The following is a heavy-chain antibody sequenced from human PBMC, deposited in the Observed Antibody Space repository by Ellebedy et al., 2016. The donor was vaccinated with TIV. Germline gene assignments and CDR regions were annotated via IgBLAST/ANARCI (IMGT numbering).Heavy chain of an antibody. J-gene: IGHJ4*02. Sequence: GESLKISXAASGFTFSSYAMSWVRQAPGKGLEWVSLISGSGGSTYYADSVKGRFTISRDKSKNTLHLQMNSLRAEDTAVYYCAKLTGYSAYDWPDYWGQGTLVTVSS. CDR3: AKLTGYSAYDWPDY. D-gene: IGHD5-12*01. V-gene: IGHV3-23*01. CDR2: ISGSGGST. CDR1: GFTFSSYA.